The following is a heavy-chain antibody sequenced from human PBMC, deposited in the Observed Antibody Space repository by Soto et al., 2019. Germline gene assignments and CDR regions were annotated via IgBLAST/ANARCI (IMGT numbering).Heavy chain of an antibody. V-gene: IGHV1-46*01. CDR1: GYTFTSYY. Sequence: ASVKVSCKASGYTFTSYYMHWVRQAPGQGLEWMGIINPSGGSTSYAQKFQGRVTMTRDTSTSTVYMELSSLRSEDTAVYYCARNTTSNYGMDVWGKGTRVNGAS. CDR2: INPSGGST. CDR3: ARNTTSNYGMDV. J-gene: IGHJ6*04. D-gene: IGHD1-1*01.